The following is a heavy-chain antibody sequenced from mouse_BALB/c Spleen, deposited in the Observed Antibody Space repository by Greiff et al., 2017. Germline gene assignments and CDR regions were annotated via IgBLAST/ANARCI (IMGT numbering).Heavy chain of an antibody. Sequence: EVNLVESGGGLVKPGGSLKLSCAASGFTFSSYAMSWVRQTPEKRLEWVASISSGGSTYYPDSVKGRFTISRDNARNILYLQMSSLRSEDTAMYYCARGGFYGPLDYWGQGTTLTVSS. J-gene: IGHJ2*01. V-gene: IGHV5-6-5*01. D-gene: IGHD1-1*02. CDR3: ARGGFYGPLDY. CDR1: GFTFSSYA. CDR2: ISSGGST.